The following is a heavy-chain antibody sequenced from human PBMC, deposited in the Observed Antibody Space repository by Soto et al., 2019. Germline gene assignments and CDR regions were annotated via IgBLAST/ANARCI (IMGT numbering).Heavy chain of an antibody. CDR2: ISAYNGNT. J-gene: IGHJ5*02. V-gene: IGHV1-18*01. CDR1: GYTFTSYG. Sequence: QVQLVQSVAEVKKRGASVKVSCKASGYTFTSYGISWVRQAPGQRLEWRGWISAYNGNTNYAQKHQGRVTMTTDTSTRTAYPELTRLRADDTTVYFGARAWFVGPPWFDPRGQGKMVTVSS. D-gene: IGHD3-10*01. CDR3: ARAWFVGPPWFDP.